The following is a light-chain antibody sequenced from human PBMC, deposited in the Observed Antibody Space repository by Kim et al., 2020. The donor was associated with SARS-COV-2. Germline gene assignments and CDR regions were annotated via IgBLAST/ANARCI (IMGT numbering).Light chain of an antibody. J-gene: IGKJ1*01. Sequence: ASVVDRVTLTGRASQGIANYLAWYQQRPGKFPKLLIYAASALRSGVPSRFSGSGSETVFTLTISSLQPEDVATYFCQKYNSAPWTFGQGTKVDIK. CDR2: AAS. CDR3: QKYNSAPWT. V-gene: IGKV1-27*01. CDR1: QGIANY.